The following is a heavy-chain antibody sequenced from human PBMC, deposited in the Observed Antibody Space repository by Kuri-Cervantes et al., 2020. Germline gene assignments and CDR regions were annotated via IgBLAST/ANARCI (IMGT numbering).Heavy chain of an antibody. CDR3: ARGSAVLLWFGESTGGGFDI. CDR2: IDPNSGGT. V-gene: IGHV1-2*02. D-gene: IGHD3-10*01. CDR1: GYTFTGYY. J-gene: IGHJ3*02. Sequence: ASVKVSCKASGYTFTGYYMHWVRQAPGQGLEWMGWIDPNSGGTNYAQKFQGRVTMTRDTSISTAYMELSRLRSDDTAVYYCARGSAVLLWFGESTGGGFDIWGQGTVVTVSS.